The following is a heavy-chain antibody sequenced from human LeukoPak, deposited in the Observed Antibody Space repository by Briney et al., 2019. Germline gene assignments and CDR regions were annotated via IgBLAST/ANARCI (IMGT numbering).Heavy chain of an antibody. CDR1: GFTFSSYG. CDR2: ISAGGDLT. D-gene: IGHD1-26*01. V-gene: IGHV3-23*01. J-gene: IGHJ4*02. CDR3: AKGLISSATYFSYFDY. Sequence: GGSLRLSCAASGFTFSSYGMSWVRQAPGKGLEWVSAISAGGDLTNYADSVKGRFTISRDSSKNMLYVQMNSLRAEDTAVYYCAKGLISSATYFSYFDYWGQGALVTVSS.